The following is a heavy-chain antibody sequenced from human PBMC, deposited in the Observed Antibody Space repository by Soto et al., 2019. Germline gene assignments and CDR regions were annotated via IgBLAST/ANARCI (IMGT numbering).Heavy chain of an antibody. CDR1: GGSISSDDFY. CDR3: ARAGYSDSSGYYMFFAY. V-gene: IGHV4-30-4*01. D-gene: IGHD3-22*01. J-gene: IGHJ4*02. CDR2: IDNSGTT. Sequence: SETLSLTCTVSGGSISSDDFYWSWIRQPPGKGLDWIGYIDNSGTTYYNPSLKSRVAMSVDTSKNQFSLKLGSVTAADTAAYFCARAGYSDSSGYYMFFAYWGQGMLVTVSS.